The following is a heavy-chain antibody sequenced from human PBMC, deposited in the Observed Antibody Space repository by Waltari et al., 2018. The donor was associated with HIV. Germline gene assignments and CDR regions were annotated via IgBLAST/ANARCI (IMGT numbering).Heavy chain of an antibody. V-gene: IGHV3-15*01. CDR3: TTAMADY. D-gene: IGHD3-10*01. CDR1: GLLFKKAW. J-gene: IGHJ4*02. CDR2: IKSKTDGGTT. Sequence: EVQVVESGGGLVRPGGSLRISCAASGLLFKKAWMAWVRQAPGKGLEWVGRIKSKTDGGTTDYAAPVKGRFTISRDDSKNTLYLQMNSLKTEDTAVYYCTTAMADYWGQGTLVTVSS.